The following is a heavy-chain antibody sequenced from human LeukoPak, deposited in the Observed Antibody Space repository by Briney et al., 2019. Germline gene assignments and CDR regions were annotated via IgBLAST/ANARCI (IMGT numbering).Heavy chain of an antibody. CDR3: ARGGVTSGVRGVTPFGY. Sequence: SETLSLTCTVSGGSISSGTYYWSWIRQPPGKGLEWIGYISHSGSTYYNPSLKSRVTISVDRSKNQFSLKLSSVTAADTAVYYCARGGVTSGVRGVTPFGYWGQGTLVTVSS. J-gene: IGHJ4*02. CDR1: GGSISSGTYY. V-gene: IGHV4-30-2*01. D-gene: IGHD3-10*01. CDR2: ISHSGST.